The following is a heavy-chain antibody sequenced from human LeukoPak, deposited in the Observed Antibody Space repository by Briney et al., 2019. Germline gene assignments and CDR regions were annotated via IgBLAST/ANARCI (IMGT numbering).Heavy chain of an antibody. Sequence: PSETLSLTCTVSGGSISSYYWSWIRQPPGKGLEWIGYIYYSGSTYYNPSLKSRVTISVDTSKNQFSLKLGSVTAADTAVYYCARDNVLRFLEWANWFDPWGQGTLVTVSS. CDR3: ARDNVLRFLEWANWFDP. CDR1: GGSISSYY. J-gene: IGHJ5*02. D-gene: IGHD3-3*01. V-gene: IGHV4-59*12. CDR2: IYYSGST.